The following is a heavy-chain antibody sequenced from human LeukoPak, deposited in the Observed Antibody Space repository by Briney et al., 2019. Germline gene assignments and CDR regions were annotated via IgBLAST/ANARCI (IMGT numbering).Heavy chain of an antibody. CDR1: EFTLTNSG. CDR3: AREGHADLLTGYSPVEYYYYYMDV. Sequence: GGSLRLSCAVPEFTLTNSGVPWVRKAPGKGLEWLAAMIRVRLDKHVDDSVKGRFSVSRDVPSDTLSLHMDSLRAEEPAVYFCAREGHADLLTGYSPVEYYYYYMDVGGKGTT. V-gene: IGHV3-30*04. CDR2: MIRVRLDK. J-gene: IGHJ6*03. D-gene: IGHD3-9*01.